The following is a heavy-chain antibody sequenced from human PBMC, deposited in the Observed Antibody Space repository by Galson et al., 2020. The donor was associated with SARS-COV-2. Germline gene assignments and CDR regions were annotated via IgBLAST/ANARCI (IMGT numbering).Heavy chain of an antibody. CDR3: AKLSSGNSGLRDSFDS. Sequence: GGSLRLSCAASGFTFDDYAMYWVRQVPGKGLEWVSGIDWNSGRIVYADSVKGRYTISRDNAKRSLYLQMNSLRPEDTALYYCAKLSSGNSGLRDSFDSWGQGTLVTVSS. V-gene: IGHV3-9*01. CDR2: IDWNSGRI. D-gene: IGHD1-26*01. J-gene: IGHJ4*02. CDR1: GFTFDDYA.